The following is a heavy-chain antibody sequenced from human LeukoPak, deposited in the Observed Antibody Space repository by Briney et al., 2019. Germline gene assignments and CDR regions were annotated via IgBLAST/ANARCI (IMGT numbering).Heavy chain of an antibody. CDR1: GGTFSSYA. Sequence: ASVKVSCKASGGTFSSYAISWVRQAPGQGLEWMGGIIPIFGTANYAQKFQGRVTITADESTSTAYMELSSLRSEDTAVYYCAKPSHAPRYCSSTSCRPYYYMDVWGKGTTVTVSS. V-gene: IGHV1-69*13. CDR2: IIPIFGTA. D-gene: IGHD2-2*01. J-gene: IGHJ6*03. CDR3: AKPSHAPRYCSSTSCRPYYYMDV.